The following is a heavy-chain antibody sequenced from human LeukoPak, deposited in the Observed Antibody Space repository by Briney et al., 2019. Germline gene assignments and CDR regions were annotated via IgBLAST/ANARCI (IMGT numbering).Heavy chain of an antibody. CDR1: GGSISSGEYY. D-gene: IGHD5-24*01. Sequence: SQTLSLTCTVSGGSISSGEYYWSWIRQPPGRGLEWIGYIYNSGSTYYNPSLKSRVTISVDTSKNQFSLKVNSVTAADTAVYYCARARGEVAIDYWGQGTLVTVSS. V-gene: IGHV4-30-4*08. CDR3: ARARGEVAIDY. CDR2: IYNSGST. J-gene: IGHJ4*02.